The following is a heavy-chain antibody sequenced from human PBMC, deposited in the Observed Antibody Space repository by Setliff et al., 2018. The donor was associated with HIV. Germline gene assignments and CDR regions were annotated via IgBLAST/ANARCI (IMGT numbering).Heavy chain of an antibody. D-gene: IGHD2-21*01. CDR2: ISWNSGSI. Sequence: GGSLRLSCAASGFTFDDYAMHWVRQAPGKGLEWVSGISWNSGSIGYADSLKGRFTISRDNAKNSLYLQMNSLRAEDTAVYYCARESLAYCGGDCFSGYWGQGTLVTVSS. CDR3: ARESLAYCGGDCFSGY. V-gene: IGHV3-9*01. J-gene: IGHJ4*02. CDR1: GFTFDDYA.